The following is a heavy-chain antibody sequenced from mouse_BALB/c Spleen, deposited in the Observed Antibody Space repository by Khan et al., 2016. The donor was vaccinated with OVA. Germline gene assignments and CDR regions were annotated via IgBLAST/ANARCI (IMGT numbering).Heavy chain of an antibody. V-gene: IGHV1-39*01. CDR3: ARVHGYYYPIDF. CDR2: IDPYYGTT. D-gene: IGHD1-1*01. CDR1: GYSFTGYN. Sequence: EVQLKESGPELEKPGTSVKISCKASGYSFTGYNMNWVKQSNGKNLEWIGNIDPYYGTTSYNQKFKGKATLTVDTSSSTAYMQLKSLTSDDSAIYYCARVHGYYYPIDFWGQGTSVTVSS. J-gene: IGHJ4*01.